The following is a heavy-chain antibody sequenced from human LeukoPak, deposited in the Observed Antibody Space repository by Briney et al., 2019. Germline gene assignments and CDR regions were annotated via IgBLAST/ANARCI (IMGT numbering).Heavy chain of an antibody. D-gene: IGHD3-10*01. V-gene: IGHV1-69*02. Sequence: SVKVSCKASGYTFTGYYMHWVRQAPGQGLEWMGRIIPILGIANYAQKFQGRVTITADKSTSTAYMELSSLRSEDTAVYYCAGPGSYLYYYYYGMDVWGQGTTVTVSS. CDR2: IIPILGIA. CDR1: GYTFTGYY. J-gene: IGHJ6*02. CDR3: AGPGSYLYYYYYGMDV.